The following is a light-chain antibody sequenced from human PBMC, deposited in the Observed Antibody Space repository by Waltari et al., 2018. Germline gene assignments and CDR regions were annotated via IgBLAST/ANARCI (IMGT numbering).Light chain of an antibody. J-gene: IGKJ2*01. CDR3: QQYYTYPYS. Sequence: DIQITQSPSTLSASLGDRVTLTCRASRSIRTWLAWYQQKLGKAPKLLIYKASTLEGGVPSRFSGSGSETEVTLTITSLQPDDFATYYCQQYYTYPYSFGQGTKLEIK. V-gene: IGKV1-5*03. CDR1: RSIRTW. CDR2: KAS.